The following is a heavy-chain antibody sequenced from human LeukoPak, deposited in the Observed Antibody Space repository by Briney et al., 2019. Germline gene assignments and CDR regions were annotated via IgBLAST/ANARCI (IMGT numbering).Heavy chain of an antibody. CDR3: ARRGYYGSGTYFYSWFDP. V-gene: IGHV4-59*08. J-gene: IGHJ5*02. CDR2: IYYSGST. D-gene: IGHD3-10*01. Sequence: SETLSLTCTVSGDSISNYYWSWIRQPPGKGLEWIGYIYYSGSTTYNPTLKSRVTISVDTSKNQFYLKLSSVTAADTAVYYCARRGYYGSGTYFYSWFDPWGQGTLVTVSS. CDR1: GDSISNYY.